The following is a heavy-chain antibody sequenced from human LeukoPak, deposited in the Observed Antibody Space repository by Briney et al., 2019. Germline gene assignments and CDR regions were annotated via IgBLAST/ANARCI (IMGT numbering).Heavy chain of an antibody. CDR2: INVNRGGT. V-gene: IGHV1-2*02. Sequence: ASVKVSCKASGYTFTDYYMRWVRQAPGQGLEWMGWINVNRGGTNCAQRFQGRVTMTRDTSITTAYMELSRLKSDDTAVYYCARRYCSSTSCYYFDYWGQGTLVTVSS. J-gene: IGHJ4*02. CDR1: GYTFTDYY. CDR3: ARRYCSSTSCYYFDY. D-gene: IGHD2-2*01.